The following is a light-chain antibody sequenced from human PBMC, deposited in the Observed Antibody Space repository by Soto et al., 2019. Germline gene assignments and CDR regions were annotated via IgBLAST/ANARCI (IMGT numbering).Light chain of an antibody. V-gene: IGKV3-11*01. Sequence: EIVLTQSPATLSLSPGERATLSCRASQCVSNNLGWYQQKPGQAPRLLIYDASNRATDIPARFSGSGSGTDFTLTINSLEPEDLAVYYCQQRSHWPRTFGQGTKLEIK. CDR3: QQRSHWPRT. CDR1: QCVSNN. CDR2: DAS. J-gene: IGKJ2*01.